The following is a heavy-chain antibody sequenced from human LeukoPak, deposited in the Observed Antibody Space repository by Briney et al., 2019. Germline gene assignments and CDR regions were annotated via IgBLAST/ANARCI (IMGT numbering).Heavy chain of an antibody. CDR3: ARGATYFDY. J-gene: IGHJ4*02. V-gene: IGHV3-30*03. Sequence: GGSLRLSCAASGFTFSSYGMHWVRQAPGKGLEWVAVISYDGSNKYYADSVKGRFTISRDNSKNTLYLQMNSLRAEDTAVYYCARGATYFDYWGQGTLVTVS. CDR1: GFTFSSYG. D-gene: IGHD5-12*01. CDR2: ISYDGSNK.